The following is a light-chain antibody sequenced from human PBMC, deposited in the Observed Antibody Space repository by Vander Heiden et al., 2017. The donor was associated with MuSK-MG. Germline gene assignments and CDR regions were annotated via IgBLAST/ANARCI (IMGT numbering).Light chain of an antibody. CDR2: TAS. Sequence: DIQMTQSPSSLSASVGDRVTITCRASQNIRNNLHWYQQKPGKAPKRLIYTASSLQSGVPSRFSGSGSGIEFTLTISSLQPEDFATYYCRQGNTFPFTFGGGTKVEIK. J-gene: IGKJ4*01. V-gene: IGKV1-17*01. CDR3: RQGNTFPFT. CDR1: QNIRNN.